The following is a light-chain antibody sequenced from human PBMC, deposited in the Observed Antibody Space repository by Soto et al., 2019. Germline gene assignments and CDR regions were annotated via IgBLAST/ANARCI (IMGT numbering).Light chain of an antibody. CDR3: SSYTSGNTLL. CDR2: EVK. V-gene: IGLV2-14*01. CDR1: RSDVGDYNY. J-gene: IGLJ2*01. Sequence: QSVLTQPASVSGSPGQSITISCTGSRSDVGDYNYVSWYQQHPGKAPKLMIYEVKNRPSGVSNRFSGSKSGNTASLTISGLQAEDEADYYCSSYTSGNTLLFGGGTKVTVL.